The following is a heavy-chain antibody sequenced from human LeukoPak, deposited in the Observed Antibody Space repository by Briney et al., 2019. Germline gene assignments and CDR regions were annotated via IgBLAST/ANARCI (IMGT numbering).Heavy chain of an antibody. J-gene: IGHJ6*02. CDR2: FDPEDGET. V-gene: IGHV1-24*01. Sequence: ASVKVTCKVSGDTLTELSMHWVRQAPGKGLEWMGGFDPEDGETIYAQKFQGRVTMTEDTSTDTAYMELSSLRSEDTAVYYCASGRMVRGVIIGMDVWGQGTTVTVSS. D-gene: IGHD3-10*01. CDR1: GDTLTELS. CDR3: ASGRMVRGVIIGMDV.